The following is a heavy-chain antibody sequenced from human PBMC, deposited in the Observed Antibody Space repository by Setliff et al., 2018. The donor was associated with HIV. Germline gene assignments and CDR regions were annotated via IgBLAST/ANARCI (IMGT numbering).Heavy chain of an antibody. V-gene: IGHV4-59*01. Sequence: PSETLSLTCTVSGGSINNYFWSWIRQPPGKGLEWLGCLYYTGRANYNPSLKSRLTVSVDTSKNQFSLKLSSVTAADTAVYYCARDGHNYKKGTSYMDVWGKGTTVTVSS. CDR2: LYYTGRA. J-gene: IGHJ6*03. D-gene: IGHD5-12*01. CDR1: GGSINNYF. CDR3: ARDGHNYKKGTSYMDV.